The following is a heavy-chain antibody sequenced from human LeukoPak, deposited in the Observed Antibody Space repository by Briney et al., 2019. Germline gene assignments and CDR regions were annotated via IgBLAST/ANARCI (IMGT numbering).Heavy chain of an antibody. CDR2: IYSGGST. V-gene: IGHV3-66*01. J-gene: IGHJ4*02. CDR1: GFTVSSNY. D-gene: IGHD5-18*01. Sequence: GGSLRLSCAASGFTVSSNYMSWVRQAPGKGLEWVSVIYSGGSTYYADSVKGRFTISRDNSKNTLYLQMNSLRAEDTAVYYCAKGGRYSYGYGSDYWGQGTLVTVSS. CDR3: AKGGRYSYGYGSDY.